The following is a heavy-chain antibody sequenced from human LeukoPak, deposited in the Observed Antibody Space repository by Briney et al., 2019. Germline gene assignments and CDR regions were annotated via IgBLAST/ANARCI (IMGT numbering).Heavy chain of an antibody. Sequence: APVKVSCKASGYTFTSYDISWVRQATGQGLEWMGWMNPNSGNTGYAQKFQGRVTMTRNTSISTAYMELSSLRSEDTAVYYCARGTKIRGYSGYDYGYYFDYWGQGTLVTVSS. D-gene: IGHD5-12*01. CDR1: GYTFTSYD. V-gene: IGHV1-8*01. CDR2: MNPNSGNT. CDR3: ARGTKIRGYSGYDYGYYFDY. J-gene: IGHJ4*02.